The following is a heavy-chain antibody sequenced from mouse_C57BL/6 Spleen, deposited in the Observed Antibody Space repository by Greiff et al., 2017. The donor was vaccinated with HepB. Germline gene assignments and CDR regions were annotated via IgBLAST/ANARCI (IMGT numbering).Heavy chain of an antibody. CDR2: IYPGDGDT. Sequence: VHLVESGAELVKPGASVKISCKASGYAFSSYWMNWVKQRPGKGLEWIGQIYPGDGDTNYNGKFKGKATLTADKSSSTAYMQPSSLTSEDSAVYFCARPYYYGSSPYFDYWGQGTTLTVSS. CDR3: ARPYYYGSSPYFDY. CDR1: GYAFSSYW. V-gene: IGHV1-80*01. D-gene: IGHD1-1*01. J-gene: IGHJ2*01.